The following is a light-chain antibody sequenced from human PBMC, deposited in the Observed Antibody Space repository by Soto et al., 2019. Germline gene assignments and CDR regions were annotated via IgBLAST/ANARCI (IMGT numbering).Light chain of an antibody. CDR3: KQYNNWPPSGT. V-gene: IGKV3-15*01. J-gene: IGKJ1*01. Sequence: EMVMTQSPATLSVSPGERATLSCRASQSVSSNLAWYQQKPGQAPSLLIYGTSTRATGVPARFSGSGSGTEFTLTISSLQSEDFAVYYCKQYNNWPPSGTFGQGTKVEIK. CDR2: GTS. CDR1: QSVSSN.